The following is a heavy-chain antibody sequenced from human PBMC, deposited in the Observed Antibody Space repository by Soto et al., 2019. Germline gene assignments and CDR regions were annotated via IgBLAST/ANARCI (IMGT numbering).Heavy chain of an antibody. CDR2: ISAYNGNT. V-gene: IGHV1-18*01. CDR1: GYTFTRYG. D-gene: IGHD3-22*01. J-gene: IGHJ4*02. Sequence: QVQVVQSGAEVKKPGASVKVSCKASGYTFTRYGISWVRQAPGQGLEWMGWISAYNGNTNYAQKLQGRVSMTTGTSASTAYMELSSLRSDDTAVYYCVWGYYDTRGYFDYWGQGTLITVSS. CDR3: VWGYYDTRGYFDY.